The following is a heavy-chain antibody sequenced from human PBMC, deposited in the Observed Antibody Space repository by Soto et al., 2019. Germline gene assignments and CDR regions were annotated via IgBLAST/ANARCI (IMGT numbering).Heavy chain of an antibody. CDR1: GYTFTNYD. CDR3: ATVSAWQFYFFMDV. Sequence: QVQLVQSGAEVKKPGASVKVSCKASGYTFTNYDINWVRQATGQGLEWMGWMNPNRGDTGYAQKFQGRVTMTRNTSISTAYMELSSLRSEDTAVYYCATVSAWQFYFFMDVWGKGTTVTVSS. D-gene: IGHD6-19*01. J-gene: IGHJ6*03. V-gene: IGHV1-8*01. CDR2: MNPNRGDT.